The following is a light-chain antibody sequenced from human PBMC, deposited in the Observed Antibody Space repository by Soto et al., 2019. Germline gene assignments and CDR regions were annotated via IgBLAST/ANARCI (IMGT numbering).Light chain of an antibody. CDR3: SSYTSSSTLV. V-gene: IGLV2-14*03. CDR1: TSDVGAYNY. CDR2: DVT. J-gene: IGLJ3*02. Sequence: QSALTQPASVSGSPGQSITISCTGTTSDVGAYNYVSWYQQHPGKAPQLVIYDVTNRPSGVSNRFSGSKSGNTASLTISGRQAEDEADYYCSSYTSSSTLVFGGGTKVTVL.